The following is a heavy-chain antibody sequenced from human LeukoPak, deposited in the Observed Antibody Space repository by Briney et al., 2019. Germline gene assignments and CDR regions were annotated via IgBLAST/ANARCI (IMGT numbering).Heavy chain of an antibody. CDR2: INTNTGNP. V-gene: IGHV7-4-1*02. CDR1: GNTFTSNA. J-gene: IGHJ2*01. Sequence: VASVTVSCTASGNTFTSNAMNWVLQAPGQGLEWMGWINTNTGNPTYAQGFTGRVVFSLDTSVSTAYLQISSLKAEDTAVYYCARDWYFDLWGRGTLVTVSS. CDR3: ARDWYFDL.